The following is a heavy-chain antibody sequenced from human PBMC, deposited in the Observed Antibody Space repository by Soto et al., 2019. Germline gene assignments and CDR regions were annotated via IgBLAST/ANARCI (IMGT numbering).Heavy chain of an antibody. D-gene: IGHD6-13*01. CDR3: ARDRGEQQLAYYYYYGMDV. CDR1: GFTFSDYY. CDR2: ISSSSSYT. Sequence: GGSLRLSCAASGFTFSDYYMSWIRQAPGKGLEWASYISSSSSYTNYADSVKGRLTISRDNAKNSLYLQMNSLRAEDTAVYYCARDRGEQQLAYYYYYGMDVWGQGTTVTVSS. V-gene: IGHV3-11*06. J-gene: IGHJ6*02.